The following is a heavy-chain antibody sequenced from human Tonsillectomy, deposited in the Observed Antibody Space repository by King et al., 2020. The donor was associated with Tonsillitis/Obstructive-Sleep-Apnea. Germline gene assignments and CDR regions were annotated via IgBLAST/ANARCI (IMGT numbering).Heavy chain of an antibody. D-gene: IGHD3-10*01. CDR2: INPNSGGT. J-gene: IGHJ4*02. Sequence: VQLVESGAEVKKPGALVKVACQASGYTFTAYYMHWLRQAPGQGLEWRGWINPNSGGTNYSQRFQGWVTMTRDTSISTAYLELSRLRSDDTAVYYCARDHSYGSGSYSFDYWGQGTLVTVSS. V-gene: IGHV1-2*04. CDR1: GYTFTAYY. CDR3: ARDHSYGSGSYSFDY.